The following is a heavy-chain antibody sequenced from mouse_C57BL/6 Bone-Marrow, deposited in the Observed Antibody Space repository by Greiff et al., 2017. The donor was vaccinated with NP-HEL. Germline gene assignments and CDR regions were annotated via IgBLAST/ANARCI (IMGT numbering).Heavy chain of an antibody. CDR1: GYTFTSYW. Sequence: QVQLKQPGAELVMPGASVKLSCKASGYTFTSYWMHWVKQRPGQGLEWIGEIDPSDSYTNYNQKFKGKSTLTVDKSSSTAYMQLSSLTSEDSAVYYCARGDSNSHYFDYWGQGTTLTVSS. CDR2: IDPSDSYT. D-gene: IGHD2-5*01. J-gene: IGHJ2*01. V-gene: IGHV1-69*01. CDR3: ARGDSNSHYFDY.